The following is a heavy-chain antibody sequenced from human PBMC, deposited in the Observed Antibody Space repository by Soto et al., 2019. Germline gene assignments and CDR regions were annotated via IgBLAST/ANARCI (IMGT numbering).Heavy chain of an antibody. CDR3: ARPYSTSWYSFDS. CDR2: MWYDGSNI. CDR1: GFTFSRYV. D-gene: IGHD6-13*01. Sequence: ESGGGVVQPGRSLRLSCAASGFTFSRYVMHWVRQAPGKGLEWVAVMWYDGSNIFYADSVKGRFTISRDNSKNTLYLQMNSLRAEDTDVYYCARPYSTSWYSFDSWGQGTLVTVSS. V-gene: IGHV3-33*01. J-gene: IGHJ4*02.